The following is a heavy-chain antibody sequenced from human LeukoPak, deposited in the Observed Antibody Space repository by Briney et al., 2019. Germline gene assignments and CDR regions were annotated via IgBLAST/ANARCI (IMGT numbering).Heavy chain of an antibody. CDR1: GGSISSYY. CDR2: IYTSGST. CDR3: ARGMHASKYYFDY. D-gene: IGHD2-8*01. J-gene: IGHJ4*02. Sequence: PSETLSLTCTVSGGSISSYYWSWIRRPAGKGLEWIGRIYTSGSTNYNPSLKSRVTMSVDTSKNQFSLKLSSVTAADTAVYYCARGMHASKYYFDYWGQGTLVTVSS. V-gene: IGHV4-4*07.